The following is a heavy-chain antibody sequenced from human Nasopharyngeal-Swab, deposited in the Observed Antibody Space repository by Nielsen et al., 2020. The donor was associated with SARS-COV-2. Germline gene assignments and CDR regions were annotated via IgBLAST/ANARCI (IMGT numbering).Heavy chain of an antibody. J-gene: IGHJ4*02. CDR1: GLTFSGYW. D-gene: IGHD2-2*01. V-gene: IGHV3-74*01. CDR3: ASQLGHPDS. Sequence: GESLKISCAASGLTFSGYWMSWVRQAPGKGLVWVSRISEDGSITTYADSVKGRFTISRDNAKNTLFLQMHSLRADDTAIYYCASQLGHPDSWGQGTLVTVSS. CDR2: ISEDGSIT.